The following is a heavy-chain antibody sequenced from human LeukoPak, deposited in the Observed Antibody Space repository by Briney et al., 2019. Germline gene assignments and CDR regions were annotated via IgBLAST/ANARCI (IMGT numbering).Heavy chain of an antibody. J-gene: IGHJ6*03. D-gene: IGHD2-15*01. V-gene: IGHV1-18*01. CDR3: ARVIGYCSGGSCYSSVSGYYYYYMDV. CDR2: ISAYNGNT. Sequence: ASVKVSCKASGYTFTSYGISWVRQAPGQGLEWMGWISAYNGNTSYAQKLQGRFTITADESTSTAYMELSSLRSEDTDVYYCARVIGYCSGGSCYSSVSGYYYYYMDVWGKGTTVTISS. CDR1: GYTFTSYG.